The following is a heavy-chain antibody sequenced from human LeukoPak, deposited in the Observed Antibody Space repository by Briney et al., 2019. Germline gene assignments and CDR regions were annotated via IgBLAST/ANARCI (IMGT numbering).Heavy chain of an antibody. J-gene: IGHJ5*02. V-gene: IGHV4-34*01. D-gene: IGHD3-9*01. CDR2: INHSGST. CDR1: GGSFSGYY. CDR3: ARKFPALRYFDWLFGGGGGVPRRVNWFDP. Sequence: KPSETLSLTCAVYGGSFSGYYWSWIRQPPGKGLEWIGEINHSGSTNYNPSLKSRVTISVDTSKNQFSLKLSSVTAADTAVYYCARKFPALRYFDWLFGGGGGVPRRVNWFDPWGQGTLVTVSS.